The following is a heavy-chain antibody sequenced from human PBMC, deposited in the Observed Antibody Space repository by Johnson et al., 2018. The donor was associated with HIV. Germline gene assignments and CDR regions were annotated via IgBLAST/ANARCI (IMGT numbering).Heavy chain of an antibody. CDR3: ATLKGPRLHIAARRPDAFDI. V-gene: IGHV3-43*01. Sequence: VQLVESGGGVVQPGGSLRLSCAASGFTFDDYTMHWVRQAPGKGLEWVSLISWDGGSTYYADSVKGRFTISRDNSKNSLYLQMNSLRAEDTAVYYCATLKGPRLHIAARRPDAFDIWGQGTMVTVSS. CDR2: ISWDGGST. D-gene: IGHD6-6*01. CDR1: GFTFDDYT. J-gene: IGHJ3*02.